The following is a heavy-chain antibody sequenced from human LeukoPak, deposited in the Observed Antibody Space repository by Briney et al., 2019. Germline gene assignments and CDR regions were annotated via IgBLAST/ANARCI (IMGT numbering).Heavy chain of an antibody. J-gene: IGHJ4*02. CDR3: ARDMVGNYYGSGSYIDY. V-gene: IGHV4-39*07. D-gene: IGHD3-10*01. CDR1: GGSISSSSYY. CDR2: IYYSGST. Sequence: PSETLSLTRTVSGGSISSSSYYWGWIRQPPGKGLEWIGSIYYSGSTYYNPSLKSRVTISVDTSKNQFSLKLSSVTAADTAVYYCARDMVGNYYGSGSYIDYWGQGTLVTVSS.